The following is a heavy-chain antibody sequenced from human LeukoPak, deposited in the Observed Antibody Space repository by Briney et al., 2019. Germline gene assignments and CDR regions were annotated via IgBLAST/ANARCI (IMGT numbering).Heavy chain of an antibody. J-gene: IGHJ3*02. Sequence: SETLSLTCAVYGGSFSGYYWSWIRQPPGKGLEWIGEINHSGSTNYNPSLKSRVTISVDTSKNQFSLKLSSVTAADTAVYYCASAVGVEIAFDIWGQGTMVTVSS. CDR1: GGSFSGYY. CDR2: INHSGST. V-gene: IGHV4-34*01. CDR3: ASAVGVEIAFDI. D-gene: IGHD2-15*01.